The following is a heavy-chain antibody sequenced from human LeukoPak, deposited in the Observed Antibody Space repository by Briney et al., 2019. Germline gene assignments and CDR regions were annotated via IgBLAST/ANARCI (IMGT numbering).Heavy chain of an antibody. D-gene: IGHD3-10*01. V-gene: IGHV4-34*01. CDR3: ARGYGSGSRGYYFDY. Sequence: SETLSLTCAVYGGSFSGYYWSWIRQPPGKGLEWIGEINHSGSTNYNPSLKSRVSISVDTSKNQFSLKLSSVTAADTAVYYCARGYGSGSRGYYFDYWGQGTLVTVSS. CDR2: INHSGST. J-gene: IGHJ4*02. CDR1: GGSFSGYY.